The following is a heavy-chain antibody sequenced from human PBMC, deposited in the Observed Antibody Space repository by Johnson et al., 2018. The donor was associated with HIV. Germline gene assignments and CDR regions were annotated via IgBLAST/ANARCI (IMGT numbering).Heavy chain of an antibody. V-gene: IGHV3-13*01. CDR2: IGTAGDT. Sequence: VQLVESGGGLVQPGGSLRLSCAASGFTFSSYDMHWVRKATGKGLEWVSAIGTAGDTYYPGSVKGRFTISRENAKNSLYLQMNSLRAGDTAVYYCAREAQTHAFDIWGQGTMVTVSS. D-gene: IGHD4-23*01. J-gene: IGHJ3*02. CDR1: GFTFSSYD. CDR3: AREAQTHAFDI.